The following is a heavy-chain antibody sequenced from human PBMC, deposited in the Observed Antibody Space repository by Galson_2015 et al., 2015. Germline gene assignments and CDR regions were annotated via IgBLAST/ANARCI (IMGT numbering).Heavy chain of an antibody. D-gene: IGHD5-12*01. CDR2: IKQDGSDT. J-gene: IGHJ4*02. CDR3: ARDVPPRYSDYDWVN. V-gene: IGHV3-7*03. CDR1: GFTFSKYW. Sequence: SLRLSCAASGFTFSKYWMLWVRQAPGKGPEWVATIKQDGSDTYYGDSMRGRFTISRDNAKNSVYLQMNSLHAEDTAVYYCARDVPPRYSDYDWVNWGQGTLVTVSS.